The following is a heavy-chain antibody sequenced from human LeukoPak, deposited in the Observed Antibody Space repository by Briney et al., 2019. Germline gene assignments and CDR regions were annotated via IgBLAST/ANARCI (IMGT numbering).Heavy chain of an antibody. Sequence: PSETLSLTCTVSGGSISSYYWSWVRQAPGKGLEWVSAISGSGGSTYYADSVKGRFTISRDNSKNTLYLQMNSLRAEDTAVYYCAKAGLLLWFGEPIDYWGQGTLVTVSS. J-gene: IGHJ4*02. CDR2: ISGSGGST. V-gene: IGHV3-23*01. D-gene: IGHD3-10*01. CDR1: GGSISSYY. CDR3: AKAGLLLWFGEPIDY.